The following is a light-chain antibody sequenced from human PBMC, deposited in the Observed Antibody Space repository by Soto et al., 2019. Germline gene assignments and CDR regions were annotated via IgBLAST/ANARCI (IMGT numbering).Light chain of an antibody. CDR2: AAS. J-gene: IGKJ4*01. CDR1: QNIASN. V-gene: IGKV1-9*01. CDR3: QQHNSYPPA. Sequence: DIQLTQSPAFLSASVGDRVTISCRASQNIASNLAWFQQKPGKAPELLILAASTLRSGVPSRFSGSGSGTDFTLTISSLQPEDFAIYYCQQHNSYPPAFGGGTKVEIK.